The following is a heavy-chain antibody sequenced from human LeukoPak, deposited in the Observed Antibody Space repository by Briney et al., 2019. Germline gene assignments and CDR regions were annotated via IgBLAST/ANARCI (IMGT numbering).Heavy chain of an antibody. CDR2: IKSKTEGGTP. CDR1: GFTFSSYW. Sequence: PGGSLRLSCSASGFTFSSYWMSWVRQAPGKGLEWVGRIKSKTEGGTPDYAAPVKGRFTVSRDDSKTTVHLQMNSLKTEDTAVYYCITDRWESPTSHSMDYWGQGTLVTVSS. J-gene: IGHJ4*02. V-gene: IGHV3-15*01. CDR3: ITDRWESPTSHSMDY. D-gene: IGHD1-26*01.